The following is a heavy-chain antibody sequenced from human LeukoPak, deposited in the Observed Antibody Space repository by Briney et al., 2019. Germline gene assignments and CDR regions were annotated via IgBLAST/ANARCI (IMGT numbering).Heavy chain of an antibody. CDR3: SCVHYYDSSGYPSEAFDI. D-gene: IGHD3-22*01. Sequence: GSLRVSCAHSLFTLRRYWRHWVRQAPGKGRVWVSRINRDVRSTNYADYVQGRVTIPRDRANNKQYLQMKGLRADGTGVCDCSCVHYYDSSGYPSEAFDIWGQGAMVTVSS. CDR1: LFTLRRYW. J-gene: IGHJ3*02. V-gene: IGHV3-74*01. CDR2: INRDVRST.